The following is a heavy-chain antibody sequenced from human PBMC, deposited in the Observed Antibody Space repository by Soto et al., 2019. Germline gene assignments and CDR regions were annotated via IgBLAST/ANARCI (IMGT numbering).Heavy chain of an antibody. CDR2: ISYDGSNK. D-gene: IGHD2-2*01. Sequence: GGSLRLSCAASGFTFSSYAMHWVRQAPGKGLEWVAVISYDGSNKYYADSVKGRFTISRDNSKNTLYLQMNSLRAEDTAVYYCARDGIVVVPAADYYFDYWGQGTLVTVSS. CDR1: GFTFSSYA. V-gene: IGHV3-30-3*01. CDR3: ARDGIVVVPAADYYFDY. J-gene: IGHJ4*02.